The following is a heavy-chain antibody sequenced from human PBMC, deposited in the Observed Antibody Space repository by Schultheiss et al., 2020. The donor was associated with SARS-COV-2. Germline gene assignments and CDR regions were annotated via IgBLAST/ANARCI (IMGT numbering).Heavy chain of an antibody. J-gene: IGHJ4*02. D-gene: IGHD5-12*01. CDR2: IIPIFGTA. V-gene: IGHV1-69*06. CDR3: ARASVDIVATMKFGEDY. CDR1: GGTFSSYA. Sequence: SVKVSCKASGGTFSSYAISWVRQAPGQGLEWMGGIIPIFGTANYAQKFQGRVTITADKSTSTAYMELSSLRSEDTAVYYCARASVDIVATMKFGEDYWGQGTLVTVSS.